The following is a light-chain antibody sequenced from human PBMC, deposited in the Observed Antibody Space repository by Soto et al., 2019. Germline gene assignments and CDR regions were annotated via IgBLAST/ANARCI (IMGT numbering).Light chain of an antibody. V-gene: IGLV1-40*01. CDR1: SSNIGTPWP. CDR3: QSYDNSLRAWV. J-gene: IGLJ3*02. CDR2: DNT. Sequence: QSVLTQPPSVSGAPGQRVTISCTGTSSNIGTPWPVHWYQQLPGTAPKLLIYDNTNRPSGVPDRFSGSKSGTSASLAITGLQAEDEADYYYQSYDNSLRAWVFGGGTKLTVL.